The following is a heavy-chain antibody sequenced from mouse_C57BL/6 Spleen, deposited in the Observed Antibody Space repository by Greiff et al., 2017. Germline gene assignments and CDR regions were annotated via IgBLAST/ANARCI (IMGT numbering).Heavy chain of an antibody. V-gene: IGHV5-6*01. D-gene: IGHD1-1*01. Sequence: EVKLMESGGDLVKPGGSLKLSCAASGFTFSSYGMSWVRQTPDKRLEWVATISSGGSYTYYPDSVKGRFTISRDNAKNTLYLQMSSLKSEDTAMYYCARPGVVATRAMGYWGQGASVTVSS. CDR3: ARPGVVATRAMGY. J-gene: IGHJ4*01. CDR2: ISSGGSYT. CDR1: GFTFSSYG.